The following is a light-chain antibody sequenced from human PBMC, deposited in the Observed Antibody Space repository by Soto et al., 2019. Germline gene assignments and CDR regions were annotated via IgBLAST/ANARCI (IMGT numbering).Light chain of an antibody. CDR3: QQYATSPIT. V-gene: IGKV3-20*01. Sequence: ILLTQSPDTLSLSPGSTAILSCRASQTVDTYSAWYQLKPGQRPRLLIYCASSTALGIPDRFIGSGSGTNFTLTIHRLEPEDFAVYFCQQYATSPITFGQGTRLEIK. J-gene: IGKJ5*01. CDR2: CAS. CDR1: QTVDTY.